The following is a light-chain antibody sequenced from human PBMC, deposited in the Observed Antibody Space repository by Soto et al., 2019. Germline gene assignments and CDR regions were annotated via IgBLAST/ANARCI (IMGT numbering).Light chain of an antibody. Sequence: QSALTQPASVSGSPGQSITISCTGTSSDVGSYNLVSWYQQHPGKAPKLMIYEVSKRPSGVSNRFSGSKSGNTASLTISGLHAEYEADYYCCSYAGSSPVVFGGGTKLNVL. CDR3: CSYAGSSPVV. CDR2: EVS. CDR1: SSDVGSYNL. J-gene: IGLJ2*01. V-gene: IGLV2-23*02.